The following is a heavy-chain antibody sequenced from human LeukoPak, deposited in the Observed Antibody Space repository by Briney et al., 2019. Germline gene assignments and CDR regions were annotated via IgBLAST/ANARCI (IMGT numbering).Heavy chain of an antibody. CDR1: GGSIGSSSYY. CDR2: IYYDGST. J-gene: IGHJ4*02. Sequence: SETLSLTCTVSGGSIGSSSYYWGWIRQPPGKGLEWIGTIYYDGSTWYNPSLKSRVTISADTSKNQFSLKLSSVTAADTAVYYCARRGGHCSGGSCYTWDHWGQGTLVTVSS. D-gene: IGHD2-15*01. CDR3: ARRGGHCSGGSCYTWDH. V-gene: IGHV4-39*01.